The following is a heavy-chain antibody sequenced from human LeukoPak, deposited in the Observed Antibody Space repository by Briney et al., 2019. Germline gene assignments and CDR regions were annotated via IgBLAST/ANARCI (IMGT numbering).Heavy chain of an antibody. Sequence: SETLSLTCTVSGGSISSYYWSWIRQPPGKGLEWIGYIYYSGSTNYNPSLKSRVTISVDTSKNQFSLKLSSVTAADTAVYYCARGRVYSSGWYNFDYWAREPWSPSPQ. D-gene: IGHD6-19*01. CDR2: IYYSGST. V-gene: IGHV4-59*01. CDR3: ARGRVYSSGWYNFDY. CDR1: GGSISSYY. J-gene: IGHJ4*02.